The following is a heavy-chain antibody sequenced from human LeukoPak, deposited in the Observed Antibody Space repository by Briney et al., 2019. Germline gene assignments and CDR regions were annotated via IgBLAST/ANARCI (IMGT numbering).Heavy chain of an antibody. CDR2: MSYSEST. D-gene: IGHD5-18*01. CDR3: ARRGYSYGYFDY. J-gene: IGHJ4*02. V-gene: IGHV4-39*01. Sequence: SETLSLTCTVSGGSISLYYWGWIRQSPGKGLEWIGSMSYSESTYYNPSLKSRVTISVDTSKNQFSLKLRSVTAADTAAYYCARRGYSYGYFDYWGQGTLVTVS. CDR1: GGSISLYY.